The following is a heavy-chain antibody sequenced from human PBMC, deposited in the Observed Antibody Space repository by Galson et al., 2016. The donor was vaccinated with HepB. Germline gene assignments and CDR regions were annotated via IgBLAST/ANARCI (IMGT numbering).Heavy chain of an antibody. CDR2: ISYHGSDK. V-gene: IGHV3-30-3*01. D-gene: IGHD5-24*01. J-gene: IGHJ6*02. CDR1: GFAFSGSA. Sequence: SLRLSCAASGFAFSGSAIHWVRQAPGKGLEWVAAISYHGSDKYYADSVKGRVTISRDNSNNTLYLQMTSLSSEDTAVYYCARDKSCNYYGMDVWGQGTTVTVSS. CDR3: ARDKSCNYYGMDV.